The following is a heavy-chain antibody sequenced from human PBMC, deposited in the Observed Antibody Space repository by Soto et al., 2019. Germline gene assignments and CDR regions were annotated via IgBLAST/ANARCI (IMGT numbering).Heavy chain of an antibody. D-gene: IGHD3-16*01. CDR3: ARDLWGVGVPGP. J-gene: IGHJ5*02. CDR2: IIDSGGSTI. Sequence: GGSLRLSCAASGFTFSSCAMGWVRQAPGKGLEWVSDIIDSGGSTIYYADSVKGRFTISRDNAKNSLYLQMNSLRAEDTAVYYCARDLWGVGVPGPWGQGTLVTVSS. CDR1: GFTFSSCA. V-gene: IGHV3-23*01.